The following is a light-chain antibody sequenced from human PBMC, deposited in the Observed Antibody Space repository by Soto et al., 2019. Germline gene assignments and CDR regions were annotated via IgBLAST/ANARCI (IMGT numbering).Light chain of an antibody. V-gene: IGKV3-15*01. CDR1: QSVSSN. J-gene: IGKJ1*01. CDR2: GAS. Sequence: EIVMTQSPATLSVSPGERATLSCRASQSVSSNLAWYQQKPGQAPRLLIYGASTRATGIPARFSGSGSGTEFTLPISSRQYEDFVVYYCQQYNNWSPWTFGQGTKVEIK. CDR3: QQYNNWSPWT.